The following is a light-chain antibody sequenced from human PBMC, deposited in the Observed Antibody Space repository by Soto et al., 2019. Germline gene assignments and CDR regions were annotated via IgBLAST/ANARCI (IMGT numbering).Light chain of an antibody. CDR2: EVN. V-gene: IGLV2-14*01. CDR3: SSYTSSRTLV. J-gene: IGLJ2*01. CDR1: STDVGAYNY. Sequence: QSALTQPASVSESPGQSITISCTGTSTDVGAYNYVSWYQKYPGKAPKLMIYEVNYWPSGVSNRFSGSKSGNTASLTISGLQAEDEADYYCSSYTSSRTLVFGGGTKVTVL.